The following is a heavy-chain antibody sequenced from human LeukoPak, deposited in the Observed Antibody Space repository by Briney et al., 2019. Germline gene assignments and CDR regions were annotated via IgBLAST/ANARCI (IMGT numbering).Heavy chain of an antibody. Sequence: SETLSLTCAVSGDSISSRNWWNWVRQPPGKVLDWIGEISHGGSTKYNPSLKNRVTISKDNSKNECSLKINSVTAADTAVYYCARSAGWWSLDYWGQGALVTVSA. V-gene: IGHV4-4*02. CDR2: ISHGGST. J-gene: IGHJ4*02. CDR1: GDSISSRNW. CDR3: ARSAGWWSLDY. D-gene: IGHD2-8*02.